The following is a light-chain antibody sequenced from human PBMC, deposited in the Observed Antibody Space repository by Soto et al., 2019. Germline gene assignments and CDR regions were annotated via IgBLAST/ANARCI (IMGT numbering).Light chain of an antibody. J-gene: IGLJ2*01. V-gene: IGLV2-14*01. Sequence: QSALTQPASVSGSPGQSITISCTGTSSDVGGYNYVSWYQQHPGKAPKLMIYDVSNRPXXVSNRFSGSKSGNTASLTISGXXXXXXXXXXCSSYTSSSTLDVVFGGGTKLTVL. CDR2: DVS. CDR3: SSYTSSSTLDVV. CDR1: SSDVGGYNY.